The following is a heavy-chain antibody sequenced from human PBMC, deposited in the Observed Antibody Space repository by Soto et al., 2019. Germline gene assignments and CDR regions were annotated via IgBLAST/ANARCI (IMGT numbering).Heavy chain of an antibody. Sequence: QVQLVQSGPEVKKPGSSVKVSCKVSGGPFSTLSISWVRQAPGQGLMWMGGIIPIFDATNYAQMFQGRVTITADDSTSTAYMVLSSLRSDDTAVYYCARDLPNRSGRVWGPGTLVTVSS. D-gene: IGHD3-10*01. CDR2: IIPIFDAT. CDR3: ARDLPNRSGRV. V-gene: IGHV1-69*01. J-gene: IGHJ4*02. CDR1: GGPFSTLS.